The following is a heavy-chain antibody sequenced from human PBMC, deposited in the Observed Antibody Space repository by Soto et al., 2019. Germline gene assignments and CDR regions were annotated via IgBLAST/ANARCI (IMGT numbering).Heavy chain of an antibody. CDR2: ISGSGGST. CDR1: GFTFSSYA. V-gene: IGHV3-23*01. J-gene: IGHJ4*02. D-gene: IGHD1-26*01. Sequence: XGSLSLSFAASGFTFSSYAMSGVRQAPGKGLEWVSAISGSGGSTYYADSVKGRFTISRDNSKNTLYLQMNSLRAEDTAVYYCAKGLIVGAPRKAYFDYWGQGTLVTVSS. CDR3: AKGLIVGAPRKAYFDY.